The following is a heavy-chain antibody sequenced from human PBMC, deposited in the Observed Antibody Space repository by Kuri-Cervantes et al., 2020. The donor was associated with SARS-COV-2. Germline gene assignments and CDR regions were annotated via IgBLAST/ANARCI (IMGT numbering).Heavy chain of an antibody. D-gene: IGHD3-3*01. CDR1: GFTFSNYW. J-gene: IGHJ6*02. CDR3: AREYYDFWSGYYYVMDV. V-gene: IGHV3-74*01. Sequence: GESLKISCAASGFTFSNYWMHWVRQAPGKGLVWVSRINSDGSSTSYADSVKGRFTISRDNAKNTLYLQMNSLRAEDTAVYYCAREYYDFWSGYYYVMDVWGQGTTVTVSS. CDR2: INSDGSST.